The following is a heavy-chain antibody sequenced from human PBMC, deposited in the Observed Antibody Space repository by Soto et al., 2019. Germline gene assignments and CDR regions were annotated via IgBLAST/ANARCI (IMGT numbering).Heavy chain of an antibody. V-gene: IGHV1-18*01. CDR3: ASDGPSKVVVAAPYYYYYGLDV. CDR2: ISAYNGNT. Sequence: ASVKVSCKASGYTFTSYGISWVRQAPGKGLEWMGWISAYNGNTNYAQKLQGRVTMTIDTSTNTAYMELRSLRYDDTAVYYCASDGPSKVVVAAPYYYYYGLDVWGQGTTVTVSS. J-gene: IGHJ6*02. CDR1: GYTFTSYG. D-gene: IGHD2-15*01.